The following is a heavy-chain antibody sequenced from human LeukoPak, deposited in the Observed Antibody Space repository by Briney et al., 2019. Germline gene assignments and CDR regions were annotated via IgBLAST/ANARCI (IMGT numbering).Heavy chain of an antibody. J-gene: IGHJ4*02. Sequence: PSETLSLTCTVSGYSISSYYWSWIRQPPGKGLEWIGYITYSGSTDYNPSLRSRVTISVDTSKNQFSLKLSSVTAADTAVYYCAGNVDIVATIWGQGTLVTVSS. V-gene: IGHV4-59*01. CDR3: AGNVDIVATI. CDR2: ITYSGST. D-gene: IGHD5-12*01. CDR1: GYSISSYY.